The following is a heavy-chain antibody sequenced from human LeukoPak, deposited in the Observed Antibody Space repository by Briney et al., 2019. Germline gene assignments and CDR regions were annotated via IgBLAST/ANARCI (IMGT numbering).Heavy chain of an antibody. V-gene: IGHV3-74*01. D-gene: IGHD3-22*01. CDR1: GFTFSNYW. Sequence: GGSLRLSCAASGFTFSNYWMHWVRQAPGKGLVWVSRINSDGSSTSYADSVKGRFTISRDNAKNTLYLQMNSLRAEDTAVYYCAKDGAAYYDSSGYSDGNWFDPWGQGTLVTVSS. CDR3: AKDGAAYYDSSGYSDGNWFDP. J-gene: IGHJ5*02. CDR2: INSDGSST.